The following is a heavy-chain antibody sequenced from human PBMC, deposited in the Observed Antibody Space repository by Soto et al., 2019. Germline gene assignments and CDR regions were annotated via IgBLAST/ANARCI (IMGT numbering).Heavy chain of an antibody. CDR3: ARDGWFGALGSGSYYYYGMDV. Sequence: ASVKVYCKAAGYTFPSYYMHWLRQTPGQGLEWMGIINPSGGSTSYAQKFQGRVTMTRDTSTSTVYMELSSLRSEDTAVYYCARDGWFGALGSGSYYYYGMDVWGQGTTVTVSS. CDR2: INPSGGST. J-gene: IGHJ6*02. CDR1: GYTFPSYY. D-gene: IGHD3-10*01. V-gene: IGHV1-46*01.